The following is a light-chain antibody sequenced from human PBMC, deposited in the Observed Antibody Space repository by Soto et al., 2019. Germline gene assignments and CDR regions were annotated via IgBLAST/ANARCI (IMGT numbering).Light chain of an antibody. CDR1: SSDVGSYNF. CDR2: EGS. J-gene: IGLJ3*02. CDR3: CSYAGSSTWV. V-gene: IGLV2-23*01. Sequence: QSALTQPASVSGSPGQSITISCTGSSSDVGSYNFVSWHQQHPGKAPKLMIYEGSKRPSGVSNRFSGSKSGNTASLTIPGLQAEDEADYYCCSYAGSSTWVFGGGTKLTVL.